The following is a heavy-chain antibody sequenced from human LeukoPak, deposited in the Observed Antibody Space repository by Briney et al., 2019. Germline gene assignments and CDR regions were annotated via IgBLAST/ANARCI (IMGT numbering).Heavy chain of an antibody. D-gene: IGHD5-12*01. J-gene: IGHJ5*01. CDR3: ARQMATVITSRFES. CDR1: GGSLRGYY. V-gene: IGHV4-4*07. CDR2: IYSGGSA. Sequence: SETLSLTCSVSGGSLRGYYWRWLRQSPGEGPEWIGRIYSGGSAIIYNPSLRGRVSMSGDTSKNQFPLNLRSVTAADTAIYYCARQMATVITSRFESCGGGTLVSVSS.